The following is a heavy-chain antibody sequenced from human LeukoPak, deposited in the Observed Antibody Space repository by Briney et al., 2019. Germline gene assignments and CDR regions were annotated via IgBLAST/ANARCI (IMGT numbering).Heavy chain of an antibody. CDR3: AKDGGLLLFGELWVSFDY. V-gene: IGHV3-30*02. CDR2: IRYDGSNK. D-gene: IGHD3-10*01. CDR1: GFTFSSYG. Sequence: PGGSLRLSCAASGFTFSSYGMHWVRQAPGKGLEWVAFIRYDGSNKYYADSVKGRFTISRDNSKNTLYLQMNSLRAEDTAVYYCAKDGGLLLFGELWVSFDYWGQGTLVTVSS. J-gene: IGHJ4*02.